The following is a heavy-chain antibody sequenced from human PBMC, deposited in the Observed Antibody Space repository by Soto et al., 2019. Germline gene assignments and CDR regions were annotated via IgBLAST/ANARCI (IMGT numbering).Heavy chain of an antibody. CDR3: ARWTISSGWPYYFDY. J-gene: IGHJ4*02. D-gene: IGHD6-19*01. V-gene: IGHV4-39*01. Sequence: SETLSLTCTVSGGSISSSSYYWGWIRQPPGKGLEWIGSIYYSGSTYYNPSLKSRVTISVDTSKNQFSLKLSSVTAADTAVYYCARWTISSGWPYYFDYWGQGTLVTV. CDR1: GGSISSSSYY. CDR2: IYYSGST.